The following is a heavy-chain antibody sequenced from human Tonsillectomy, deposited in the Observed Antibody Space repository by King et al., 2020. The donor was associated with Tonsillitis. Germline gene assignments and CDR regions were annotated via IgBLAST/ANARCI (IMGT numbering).Heavy chain of an antibody. J-gene: IGHJ4*02. CDR3: ARYVSGSFDY. Sequence: QLQESGPGVVKSSETLSLTCTVSGGSISSSDHYWAWIRQPPGKGLEWIAYLSYSGTNFYNPSLKSRITISGDSSENRFSLKLSSVTAADTAVYFCARYVSGSFDYWGQGALVTVSS. CDR1: GGSISSSDHY. V-gene: IGHV4-39*01. D-gene: IGHD1-26*01. CDR2: LSYSGTN.